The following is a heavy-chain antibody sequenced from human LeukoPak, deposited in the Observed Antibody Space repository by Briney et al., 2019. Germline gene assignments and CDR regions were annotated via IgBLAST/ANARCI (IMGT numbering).Heavy chain of an antibody. CDR3: ARELPPVMKYYFDY. CDR2: IPFDGSYK. Sequence: PGRSLRLSCAASGFTFSSYDMHWVRQAPGKGLEWVAVIPFDGSYKYYGESVKGPVTISRDNSKNTLYLQMDSLRAEDTAVYYCARELPPVMKYYFDYWGQGTLVTVSS. J-gene: IGHJ4*02. CDR1: GFTFSSYD. D-gene: IGHD4-11*01. V-gene: IGHV3-30*03.